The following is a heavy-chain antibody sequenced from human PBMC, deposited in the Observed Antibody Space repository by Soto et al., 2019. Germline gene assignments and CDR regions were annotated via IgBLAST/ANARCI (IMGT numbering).Heavy chain of an antibody. CDR1: GFTFSSYS. Sequence: EVQLLESGGGLVQPGGSLRLSCAASGFTFSSYSMSCVRQAPGKGLEWVSAISGSGGSTYYADSVKGRFTISRDNSKNTLYLQMNSLRAEDTAVYYCANDDRVAARSGVDYWGQGTLVTVSS. D-gene: IGHD6-6*01. V-gene: IGHV3-23*01. J-gene: IGHJ4*02. CDR2: ISGSGGST. CDR3: ANDDRVAARSGVDY.